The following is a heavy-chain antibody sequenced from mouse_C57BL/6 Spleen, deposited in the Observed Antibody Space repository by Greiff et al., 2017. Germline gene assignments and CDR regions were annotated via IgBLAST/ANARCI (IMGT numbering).Heavy chain of an antibody. CDR3: ARARNWSFDY. V-gene: IGHV1-69*01. CDR1: GYTFTSYW. D-gene: IGHD3-3*01. CDR2: IEPSDSYT. Sequence: QVQLQQPGAELVMPGASVKLSCKASGYTFTSYWMHWVKQRPGQGLEWIGEIEPSDSYTNYNQKFKGKSTLTVDNSSSTAYMQLSSLTSEDSAVYYCARARNWSFDYWGQGTTLTVSS. J-gene: IGHJ2*01.